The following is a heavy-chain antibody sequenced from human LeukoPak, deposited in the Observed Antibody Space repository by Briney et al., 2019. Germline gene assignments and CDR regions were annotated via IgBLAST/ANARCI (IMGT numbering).Heavy chain of an antibody. CDR1: GFTFSSYA. CDR2: ISGSGGST. CDR3: ATSPYSSGWYYFDY. D-gene: IGHD6-19*01. Sequence: GGSLRLSYAASGFTFSSYAMSWVRQAPGKGLEWVSAISGSGGSTYYADSVKGRFTISRDNSKNTLYLQMNSLRAEDTAVYYCATSPYSSGWYYFDYWGQGTLVTVSS. V-gene: IGHV3-23*01. J-gene: IGHJ4*02.